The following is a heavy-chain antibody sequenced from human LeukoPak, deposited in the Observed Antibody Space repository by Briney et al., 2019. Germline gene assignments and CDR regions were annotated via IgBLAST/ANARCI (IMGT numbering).Heavy chain of an antibody. V-gene: IGHV4-59*08. J-gene: IGHJ6*03. D-gene: IGHD6-6*01. Sequence: SETLSLTCTVSGGSISSYYWSWIRQPPGKGLEWIGYIYDTGSTNYSPSLKSRVTVSVDTSKNQFSLNLSSVTAADTAVYYCARWSGSVTARNYYYYMDVWGEGTTVTVSS. CDR1: GGSISSYY. CDR3: ARWSGSVTARNYYYYMDV. CDR2: IYDTGST.